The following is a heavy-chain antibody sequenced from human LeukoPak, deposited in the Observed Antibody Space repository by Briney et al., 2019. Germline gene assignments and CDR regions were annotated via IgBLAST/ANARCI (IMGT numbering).Heavy chain of an antibody. CDR3: AREVTGGSYYAFFDY. V-gene: IGHV3-30*02. Sequence: GGSLRLSCAASGFTFSSYGMHWVRQAPGKGLEWVAFIRYDGSNKCYADSVKGRFTISRDNAKNSLYLQMNSLRAEDTAVYFCAREVTGGSYYAFFDYWGQGTLVTVSS. J-gene: IGHJ4*02. CDR1: GFTFSSYG. CDR2: IRYDGSNK. D-gene: IGHD1-26*01.